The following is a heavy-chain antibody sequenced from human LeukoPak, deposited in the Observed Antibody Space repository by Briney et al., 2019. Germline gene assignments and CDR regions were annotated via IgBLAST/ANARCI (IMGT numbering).Heavy chain of an antibody. V-gene: IGHV3-9*01. CDR3: AKDVNFDWLFGWFDP. CDR1: GFTFSSYW. D-gene: IGHD3-9*01. J-gene: IGHJ5*02. Sequence: GGSLRLSCAASGFTFSSYWMHWVRQAPGKGLEWVSGISWNSGSIGYADSVKGRFTISRDNAKNSLYLQMNGLRAEDTALYYCAKDVNFDWLFGWFDPWGQGTLVTVSS. CDR2: ISWNSGSI.